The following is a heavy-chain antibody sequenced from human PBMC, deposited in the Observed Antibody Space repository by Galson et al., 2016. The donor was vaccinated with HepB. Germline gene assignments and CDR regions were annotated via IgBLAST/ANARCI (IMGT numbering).Heavy chain of an antibody. J-gene: IGHJ4*01. V-gene: IGHV3-7*03. D-gene: IGHD5/OR15-5a*01. CDR1: GFMFSKSW. CDR2: LNQDGGTQ. CDR3: ASSVLPSALGFDF. Sequence: SLRLSCAASGFMFSKSWMTWVRQAPGKGLEWVASLNQDGGTQYYLPSVRGRFIISRDNSKSSVYLQMSRLTTDDTAVYYFASSVLPSALGFDFWGHGTLVAVSS.